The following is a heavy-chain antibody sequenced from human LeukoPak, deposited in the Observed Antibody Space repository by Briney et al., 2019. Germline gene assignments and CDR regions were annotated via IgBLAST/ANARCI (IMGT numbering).Heavy chain of an antibody. V-gene: IGHV3-23*01. J-gene: IGHJ1*01. CDR1: GLTFSDYA. CDR2: ISGGGTPT. D-gene: IGHD5-24*01. Sequence: GGSLRLSCVVSGLTFSDYAMSWVRQAPGKGLEWVSAISGGGTPTFYADSVKGRFITSRDNSKNTLYLQMNSLRVEDTAVYYCARDLDDYNDFPPIFQYWGQGTQVIVSS. CDR3: ARDLDDYNDFPPIFQY.